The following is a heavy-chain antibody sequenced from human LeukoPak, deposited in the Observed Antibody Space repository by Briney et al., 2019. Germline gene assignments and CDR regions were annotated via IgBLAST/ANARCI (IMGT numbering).Heavy chain of an antibody. Sequence: PGGSLRLSCAASGFTFSSYAMSWVRQAPGKGLEWVSAISGSGGSTYYADSVKGRFTISRDNSKNTLYLQMNSLRAEDAAVYYCAKDKPRIMNTFGGVIVAENWFDPWGQGTLVTVSS. CDR1: GFTFSSYA. V-gene: IGHV3-23*01. CDR2: ISGSGGST. D-gene: IGHD3-16*02. J-gene: IGHJ5*02. CDR3: AKDKPRIMNTFGGVIVAENWFDP.